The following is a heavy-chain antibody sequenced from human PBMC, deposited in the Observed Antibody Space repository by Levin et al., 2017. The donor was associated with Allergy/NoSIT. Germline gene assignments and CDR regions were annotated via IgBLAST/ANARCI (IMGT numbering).Heavy chain of an antibody. D-gene: IGHD1-1*01. J-gene: IGHJ6*02. CDR1: GFSFSKSG. V-gene: IGHV3-48*04. CDR3: VRDLTTIRGGMDV. CDR2: IRPTSEII. Sequence: GESLKISCAASGFSFSKSGMNWVRQAPGQGLEWVSYIRPTSEIIHYADSVKGRFIISRDNAKNSLYLQMNSLRVEDTATYYCVRDLTTIRGGMDVWGQGTTVTVSS.